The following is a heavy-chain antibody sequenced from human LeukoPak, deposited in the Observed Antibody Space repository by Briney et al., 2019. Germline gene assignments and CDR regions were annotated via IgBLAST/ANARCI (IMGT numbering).Heavy chain of an antibody. J-gene: IGHJ4*02. CDR3: ARDKVGAADY. CDR2: IRYDGSYK. V-gene: IGHV3-30*02. D-gene: IGHD1-26*01. CDR1: GFTFNTYG. Sequence: GSLRLSCAASGFTFNTYGMHWVRQAPGKGLEWVAFIRYDGSYKYYADSVKGRFTISRDNSKNTLYLQMNSLRADDTAVYYCARDKVGAADYWGQGTLVTVSS.